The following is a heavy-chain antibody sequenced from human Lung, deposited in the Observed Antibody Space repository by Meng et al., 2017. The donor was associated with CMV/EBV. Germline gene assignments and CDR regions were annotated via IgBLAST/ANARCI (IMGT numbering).Heavy chain of an antibody. Sequence: VSTTGVGVSWIRQPPGKAPEWLAVIYWNDDKRCSPSMKSRLPITKDTSKNHVVLTMTNMDPLDTATYFCAHRRGGQIVSLPAAYDYWGQGSLVTVSS. D-gene: IGHD2-2*01. CDR1: VSTTGVG. V-gene: IGHV2-5*01. CDR2: IYWNDDK. CDR3: AHRRGGQIVSLPAAYDY. J-gene: IGHJ4*02.